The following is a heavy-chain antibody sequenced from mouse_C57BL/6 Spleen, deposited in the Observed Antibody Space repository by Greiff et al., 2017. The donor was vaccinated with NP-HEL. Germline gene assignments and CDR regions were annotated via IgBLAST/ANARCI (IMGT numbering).Heavy chain of an antibody. D-gene: IGHD2-5*01. CDR2: IDPEDGDT. CDR1: GFTIKDYY. J-gene: IGHJ2*01. Sequence: VQLQQSGAELVKPGASVKLSCTASGFTIKDYYMHWVKQRPEQGLEWIGRIDPEDGDTKYDPKFQGKATITADTSSNTAYLQLSSLTSEDTAVYCGARSIVARDFDYWGQGTTLTVSS. V-gene: IGHV14-2*01. CDR3: ARSIVARDFDY.